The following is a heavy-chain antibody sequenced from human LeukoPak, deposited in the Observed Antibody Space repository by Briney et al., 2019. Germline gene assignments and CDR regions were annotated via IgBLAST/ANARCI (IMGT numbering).Heavy chain of an antibody. CDR3: ARTANRFDP. J-gene: IGHJ5*02. CDR1: GGSISSYY. D-gene: IGHD5-18*01. Sequence: SGTLSLTCTVSGGSISSYYWSWIRQPPGKGLEWIGYIYYSGSTKYNPSLKSRVTISVDTSKNQFSLKLSSVTAADTAVYYCARTANRFDPWGQGTLVTVSS. V-gene: IGHV4-59*01. CDR2: IYYSGST.